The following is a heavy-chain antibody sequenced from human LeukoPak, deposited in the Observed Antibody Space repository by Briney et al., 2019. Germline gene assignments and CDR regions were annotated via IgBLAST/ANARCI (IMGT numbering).Heavy chain of an antibody. D-gene: IGHD3-10*01. V-gene: IGHV3-23*01. CDR2: ISGSGGST. J-gene: IGHJ6*04. CDR1: GFTFSSYA. CDR3: AKDGTLWFGELLSNYYYYGMDV. Sequence: PGGSLRLSCAASGFTFSSYAMSWVRQAPGKGLEWVSAISGSGGSTYYADSVKGRFTISRDNSKNTLYLQMNSLRAEDTAVYYCAKDGTLWFGELLSNYYYYGMDVWGKGTTVTVPS.